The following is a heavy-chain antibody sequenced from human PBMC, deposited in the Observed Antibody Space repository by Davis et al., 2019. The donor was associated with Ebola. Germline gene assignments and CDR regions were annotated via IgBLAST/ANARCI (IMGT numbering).Heavy chain of an antibody. CDR3: AKDRSSGGSCYNY. CDR2: INSDGSST. CDR1: GFTFSSYW. J-gene: IGHJ4*02. Sequence: GESLKISCAASGFTFSSYWMHWVRQAPGKGLVWVSRINSDGSSTSYADSVKGRFTISRDNSKNTLYLQMNSLRVEDTAVYYCAKDRSSGGSCYNYWGQGTLVSVSS. V-gene: IGHV3-74*01. D-gene: IGHD2-15*01.